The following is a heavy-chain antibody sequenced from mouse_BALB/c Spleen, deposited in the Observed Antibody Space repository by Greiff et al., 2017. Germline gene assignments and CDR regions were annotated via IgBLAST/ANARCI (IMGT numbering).Heavy chain of an antibody. Sequence: EVKLVESGGGLVKPGGSLKLSCAASGFTFSDYYMYWVRQTPEKRLEWVATISDGGSYTYYPDSVKGRFTISIDNAKNNLYLQMSSLKSEDTAMYYCARDEDTYYAMDYWGQGTSVTVSS. CDR1: GFTFSDYY. J-gene: IGHJ4*01. D-gene: IGHD3-3*01. V-gene: IGHV5-4*02. CDR3: ARDEDTYYAMDY. CDR2: ISDGGSYT.